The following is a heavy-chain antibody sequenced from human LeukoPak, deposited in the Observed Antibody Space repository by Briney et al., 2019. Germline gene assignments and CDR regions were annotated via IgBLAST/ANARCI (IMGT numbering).Heavy chain of an antibody. CDR3: VREEGWSFYYAMDV. CDR2: ISSRSSTI. J-gene: IGHJ6*02. CDR1: GFTFSGYT. Sequence: PGGSLRLSCAASGFTFSGYTMNWVRQAPGKGLEWISYISSRSSTIYYADSVKGRFSISRDNAKNSLYLQMDNLRADDTAVYYCVREEGWSFYYAMDVWGQGTTVTVSS. V-gene: IGHV3-48*04.